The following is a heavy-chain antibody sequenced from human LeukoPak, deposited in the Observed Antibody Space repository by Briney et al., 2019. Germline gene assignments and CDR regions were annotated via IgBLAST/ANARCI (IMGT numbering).Heavy chain of an antibody. CDR3: ARGPSGYHNT. V-gene: IGHV3-21*01. CDR2: ISTSSSYI. CDR1: GFTFSTYY. J-gene: IGHJ4*02. D-gene: IGHD5-12*01. Sequence: GGSLRLSCAASGFTFSTYYMNWVRQAPGKGLEWVSSISTSSSYIYYADAVKGRFTISRDNAKNSLYLQINSLRAKDTAVYYCARGPSGYHNTGGQGTLVTVSS.